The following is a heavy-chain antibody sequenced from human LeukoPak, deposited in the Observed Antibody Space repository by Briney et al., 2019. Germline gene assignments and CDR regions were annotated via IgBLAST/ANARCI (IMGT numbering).Heavy chain of an antibody. Sequence: SETLSLTCAVYGGSFSGYYWSWIRQPPGGGLEWIGEINHSGSTNYNPSLKSRVTISVDTSKNQLSLKLSSVTAADTAVYYCARRYQLLSSRNNWFDPWGQGTLVTVSS. V-gene: IGHV4-34*01. CDR1: GGSFSGYY. D-gene: IGHD2-2*01. J-gene: IGHJ5*02. CDR2: INHSGST. CDR3: ARRYQLLSSRNNWFDP.